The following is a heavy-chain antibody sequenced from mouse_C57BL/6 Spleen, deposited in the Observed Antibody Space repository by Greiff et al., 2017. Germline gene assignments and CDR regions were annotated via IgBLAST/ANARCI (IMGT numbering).Heavy chain of an antibody. CDR3: ARDYDYDAFAY. CDR1: GFTFSDFY. V-gene: IGHV7-1*01. J-gene: IGHJ3*01. D-gene: IGHD2-4*01. Sequence: EVMLVESGGGLVQSGRSLRLSCATSGFTFSDFYMEWVRQAPGKGLEWIAASRNKANDYTTEYSASVKGRFIVSRDTSQSILYLQMNALRAEDTAIYYCARDYDYDAFAYWGQGTLVTVSA. CDR2: SRNKANDYTT.